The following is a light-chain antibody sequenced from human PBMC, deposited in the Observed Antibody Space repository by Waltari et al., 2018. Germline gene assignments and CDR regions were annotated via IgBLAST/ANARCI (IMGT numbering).Light chain of an antibody. J-gene: IGKJ4*01. CDR3: QHYYNWPLT. CDR2: GAS. Sequence: EIVMTQSPATLSVSPGERATLSCRASQSISSSLAWYQQKSGQAPRLLTYGASTRATGIPARFSGSGSGTEFTLSISSLQSEDFAVYYCQHYYNWPLTFGGGTKVEIK. V-gene: IGKV3-15*01. CDR1: QSISSS.